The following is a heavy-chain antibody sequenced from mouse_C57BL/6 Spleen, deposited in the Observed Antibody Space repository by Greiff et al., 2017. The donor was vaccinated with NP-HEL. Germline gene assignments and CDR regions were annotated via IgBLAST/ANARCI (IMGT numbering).Heavy chain of an antibody. Sequence: QVQLKQPGAELVKPGASVKMSCKASGYTFTSYWITWVKQRPGQGLEWIGDIYPGSGSTNYNEKFKSKATLTVDTSSSTAYMQLSSLTSEDSAVYYCARKPYSSGYAYFDYWGQGTTLTVSS. CDR3: ARKPYSSGYAYFDY. J-gene: IGHJ2*01. D-gene: IGHD3-2*02. V-gene: IGHV1-55*01. CDR1: GYTFTSYW. CDR2: IYPGSGST.